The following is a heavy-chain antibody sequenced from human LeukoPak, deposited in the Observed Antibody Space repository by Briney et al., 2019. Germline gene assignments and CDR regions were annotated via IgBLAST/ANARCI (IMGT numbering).Heavy chain of an antibody. Sequence: GGSLRLSCAASEFTFSTYAMHWVRQAPGKGPEWVAVISRDGLDTYYADSVKGRFTISRDNSKDTLYLEMDSLRDDDTAVYYCTKRGRDWGPFDYWGQGALVTVSS. V-gene: IGHV3-30*18. CDR1: EFTFSTYA. CDR2: ISRDGLDT. D-gene: IGHD7-27*01. CDR3: TKRGRDWGPFDY. J-gene: IGHJ4*02.